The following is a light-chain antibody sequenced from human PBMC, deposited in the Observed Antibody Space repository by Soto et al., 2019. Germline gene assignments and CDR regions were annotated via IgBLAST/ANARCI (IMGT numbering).Light chain of an antibody. V-gene: IGKV3-20*01. Sequence: EIVLTQSPGTLSLSPGESATLSCRASQRVYSNSLAWYQKKPGQAPRLLIYGASSRATGIPDRFSGSGSGPAFTLTISILEPGDFAVYYCQQNGSSPRAFGQGTKVEI. CDR3: QQNGSSPRA. CDR2: GAS. J-gene: IGKJ1*01. CDR1: QRVYSNS.